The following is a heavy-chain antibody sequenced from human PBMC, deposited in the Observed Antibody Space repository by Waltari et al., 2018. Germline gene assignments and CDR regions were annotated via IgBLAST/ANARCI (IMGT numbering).Heavy chain of an antibody. J-gene: IGHJ4*02. V-gene: IGHV3-23*04. CDR3: ARYISRGRELMS. CDR2: VSAKSDFT. Sequence: EVQLVESGGGLIQPGGSLRLSCVASGFVFGSYAMTWVRQAPGKGLEWVSGVSAKSDFTNYADSVKGRFTISRDNSKNTLYLQMNSLRVEDAALYYCARYISRGRELMSWGQGTLVTVSS. CDR1: GFVFGSYA. D-gene: IGHD1-7*01.